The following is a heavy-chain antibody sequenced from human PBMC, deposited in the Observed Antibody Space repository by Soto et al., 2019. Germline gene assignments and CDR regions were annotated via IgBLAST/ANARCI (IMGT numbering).Heavy chain of an antibody. D-gene: IGHD6-6*01. CDR2: ISGSDDST. CDR3: AKRSSSSTFAY. J-gene: IGHJ4*02. Sequence: EVQLLESGGGLVQPGASLRLSCAASGFTFSSYAMSWVRQAPGKGLEWVSVISGSDDSTYYADSVKGRFTISRDNSKNMLYLQMNSLRAEDTAVYYCAKRSSSSTFAYWGQGTLVTVSS. V-gene: IGHV3-23*01. CDR1: GFTFSSYA.